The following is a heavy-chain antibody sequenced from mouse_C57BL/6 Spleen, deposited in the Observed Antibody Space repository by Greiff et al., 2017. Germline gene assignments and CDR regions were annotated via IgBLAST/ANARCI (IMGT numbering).Heavy chain of an antibody. CDR2: INPSTGGT. J-gene: IGHJ3*01. CDR3: AGRYDGYLTWFAY. V-gene: IGHV1-42*01. CDR1: GYSFTGYY. Sequence: VQLKQSGPELVKPGASVKISCKASGYSFTGYYMNWVKQSPEKSLEWIGEINPSTGGTTYNQKFKAKATLTVDKSSSTAYMQLKSLTSEDSAVYYCAGRYDGYLTWFAYWGQGTLVTVSA. D-gene: IGHD2-3*01.